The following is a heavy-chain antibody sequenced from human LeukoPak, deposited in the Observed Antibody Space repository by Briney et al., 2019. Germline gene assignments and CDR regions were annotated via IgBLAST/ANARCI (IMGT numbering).Heavy chain of an antibody. D-gene: IGHD4-17*01. Sequence: PGGSLRLSCAASGFTFASSTMSWVRQAPGKGLEWVSSMSPDRNYIYYADSVKGRFTISRDNAKNSLYLQMNSLRADDTAVYYCARGSYGDYDYWGQGTLVTVSS. CDR3: ARGSYGDYDY. CDR1: GFTFASST. CDR2: MSPDRNYI. J-gene: IGHJ4*02. V-gene: IGHV3-21*01.